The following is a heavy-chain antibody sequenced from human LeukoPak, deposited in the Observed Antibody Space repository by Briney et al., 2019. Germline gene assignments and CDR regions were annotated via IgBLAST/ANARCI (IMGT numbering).Heavy chain of an antibody. D-gene: IGHD4-17*01. J-gene: IGHJ4*02. CDR2: IIPIFGTA. CDR3: AKDSDYEIPSYFDY. CDR1: GGTFSSYA. Sequence: SVKVSCKASGGTFSSYAISWVRQAPGQGLEWMGGIIPIFGTANYAQKFQGRVTMTRNTSISTAYMELSSLRSEDTAVYYCAKDSDYEIPSYFDYWGQGTLVTVSS. V-gene: IGHV1-69*05.